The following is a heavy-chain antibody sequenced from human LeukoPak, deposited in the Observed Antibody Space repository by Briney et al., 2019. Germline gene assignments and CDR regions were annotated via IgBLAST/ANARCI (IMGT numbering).Heavy chain of an antibody. CDR1: GFTFGDYA. CDR3: TRGAGTYGGYYYYMDV. D-gene: IGHD3-10*01. J-gene: IGHJ6*03. CDR2: IRSKAYGGTT. V-gene: IGHV3-49*03. Sequence: PGRSLRLSCTASGFTFGDYAMSWFRQAPGKGLEWVGFIRSKAYGGTTEYAASVKGRFTISRDDSKSIAYLQMNSLKTEDTAVYYCTRGAGTYGGYYYYMDVWGKGATVTVSS.